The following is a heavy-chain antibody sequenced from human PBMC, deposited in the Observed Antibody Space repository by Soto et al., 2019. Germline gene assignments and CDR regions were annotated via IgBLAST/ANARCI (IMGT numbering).Heavy chain of an antibody. V-gene: IGHV4-59*08. Sequence: SETLSLTCTVSGGSISSYYWSWIRQPPGKGLEWIGYIYYSGSTNYNPSLKSRVTISVDTSKNQFSLKLSSVTAADTAVYYCARHVPYYDILTGYENNWYFDLWGRGTLVT. CDR1: GGSISSYY. CDR2: IYYSGST. CDR3: ARHVPYYDILTGYENNWYFDL. D-gene: IGHD3-9*01. J-gene: IGHJ2*01.